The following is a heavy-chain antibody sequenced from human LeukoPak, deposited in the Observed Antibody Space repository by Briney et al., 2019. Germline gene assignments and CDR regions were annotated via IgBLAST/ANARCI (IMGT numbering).Heavy chain of an antibody. V-gene: IGHV4-34*01. CDR1: GGSFSGYY. CDR3: ARVGYSSGWYAHYYYYGMDV. D-gene: IGHD6-19*01. Sequence: SETLSLTCAVYGGSFSGYYWSWIRQPPGKGLEWIGEINHSGSTNYNPSLKSRGTISVDTSKNQFSLKLSSVTAADTAVYYCARVGYSSGWYAHYYYYGMDVWGQGTTVTVS. CDR2: INHSGST. J-gene: IGHJ6*02.